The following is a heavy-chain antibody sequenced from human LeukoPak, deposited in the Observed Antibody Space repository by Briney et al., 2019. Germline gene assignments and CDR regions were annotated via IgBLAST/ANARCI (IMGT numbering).Heavy chain of an antibody. CDR2: ISAYNGNT. J-gene: IGHJ5*02. CDR1: GYTFTSYG. V-gene: IGHV1-18*01. D-gene: IGHD3-22*01. Sequence: ASVKVSCKASGYTFTSYGISWVRQAPGQGLEWMGWISAYNGNTNYAQKLQGRVTMTTDTSTSTAYMELRSLRSDDTAVYYCAREYYYGSSGYQLYNWFDPWGQGTLVTVSS. CDR3: AREYYYGSSGYQLYNWFDP.